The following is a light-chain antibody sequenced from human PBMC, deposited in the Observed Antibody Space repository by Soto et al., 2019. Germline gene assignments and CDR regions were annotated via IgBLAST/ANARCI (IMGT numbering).Light chain of an antibody. V-gene: IGKV1-5*01. J-gene: IGKJ1*01. Sequence: DIQMTQSPSTLSASVGDRVTITCRASQSVSSSLAWYQQKPGKAPKLLLYAASSLQSGVPSRFSGSGSGTDFTLTINSLQPDDCSTYYCHHYNSYSGTFGQGTQVEVK. CDR1: QSVSSS. CDR3: HHYNSYSGT. CDR2: AAS.